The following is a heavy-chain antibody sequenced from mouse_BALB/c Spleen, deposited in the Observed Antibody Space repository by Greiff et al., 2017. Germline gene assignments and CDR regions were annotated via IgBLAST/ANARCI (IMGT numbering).Heavy chain of an antibody. CDR3: ARSCDWGAMDY. CDR2: IYPGDGST. CDR1: GYTFTSYY. J-gene: IGHJ4*01. V-gene: IGHV1S56*01. Sequence: QVQLQQSGPELVKPGASVRISCKASGYTFTSYYIHWVKQRPGQGLEWIGWIYPGDGSTKYNEKFKGKATLTADKSSSTAYMQLSSLTSENSAVYFCARSCDWGAMDYWGQGTSVTVSS.